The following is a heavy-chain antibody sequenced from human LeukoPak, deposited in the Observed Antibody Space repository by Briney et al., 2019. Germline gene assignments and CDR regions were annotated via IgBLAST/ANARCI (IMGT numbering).Heavy chain of an antibody. J-gene: IGHJ5*02. Sequence: ASVKVSCKASGYTFTSYYMHWVRQAPGQGLEWMGIINPSGGSTSYAQKFQGRVTMTRDTSTSTVYMELSRLRSEDTAVYYCARALYSGSYYHWFDPWGQGTLVTVSS. CDR3: ARALYSGSYYHWFDP. D-gene: IGHD1-26*01. V-gene: IGHV1-46*01. CDR2: INPSGGST. CDR1: GYTFTSYY.